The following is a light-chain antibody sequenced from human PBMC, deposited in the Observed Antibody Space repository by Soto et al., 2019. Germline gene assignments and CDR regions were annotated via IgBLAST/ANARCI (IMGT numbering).Light chain of an antibody. CDR1: SSDVGGYNH. Sequence: QSALTQPASVSGSPGQSLTVSCTGTSSDVGGYNHVSWYQQHPGKAPKLLIFEVSNRPSGVSDRFSGSKSGNTASLTISGLQAEDEADYYCTSYTTSISFVFGTGTKLTVL. CDR3: TSYTTSISFV. V-gene: IGLV2-14*01. J-gene: IGLJ1*01. CDR2: EVS.